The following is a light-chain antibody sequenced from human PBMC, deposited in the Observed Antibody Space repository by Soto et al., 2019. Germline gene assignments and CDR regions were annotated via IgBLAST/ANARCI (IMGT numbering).Light chain of an antibody. V-gene: IGKV3-20*01. Sequence: EIVLTQSPGTLSLSPGERATLSCRASQSVSNSYFAWYQQKPGQAPRLLIYGTSNTPTGIPARFSGSRSGTDFTLTIRSLEPEDFAVYYCQQYRTSPYTFRPGTQLEIK. CDR1: QSVSNSY. J-gene: IGKJ2*01. CDR2: GTS. CDR3: QQYRTSPYT.